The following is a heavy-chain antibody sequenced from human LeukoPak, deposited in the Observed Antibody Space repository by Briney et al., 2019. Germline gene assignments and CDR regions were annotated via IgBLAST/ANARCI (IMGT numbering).Heavy chain of an antibody. Sequence: GSVKVSCKASGYTFTGSYMQWVRQAPGQGIEWMGRIEANTGGTKYAQKLQGRVTMTRDTSIRTAYMEMRRLRSDHTAVYYCAKETALDGDYSFDYLVQGTLVTVSS. CDR3: AKETALDGDYSFDY. J-gene: IGHJ4*02. CDR2: IEANTGGT. V-gene: IGHV1-2*06. CDR1: GYTFTGSY. D-gene: IGHD4-17*01.